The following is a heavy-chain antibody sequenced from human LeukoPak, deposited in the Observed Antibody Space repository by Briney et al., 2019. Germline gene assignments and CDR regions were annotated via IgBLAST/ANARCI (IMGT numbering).Heavy chain of an antibody. CDR3: ARDSRMYYYDSSGYLDY. J-gene: IGHJ4*02. D-gene: IGHD3-22*01. Sequence: GGSLRLSCSASGFTFSSYSMNWVRQAPGKGLEWVSYISSSSSTIYYADSVKGRFTISRDNAKNSLYLQMNSLRAEDTAVYYCARDSRMYYYDSSGYLDYWGQGTLVTVSS. CDR2: ISSSSSTI. CDR1: GFTFSSYS. V-gene: IGHV3-48*01.